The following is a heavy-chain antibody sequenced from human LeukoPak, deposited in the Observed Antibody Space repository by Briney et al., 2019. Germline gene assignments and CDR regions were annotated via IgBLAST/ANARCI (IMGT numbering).Heavy chain of an antibody. CDR1: GFTFSSYG. J-gene: IGHJ4*02. D-gene: IGHD3-22*01. CDR3: AKDRPSSYYYDSSGRYYFDY. Sequence: PGGSLRLSCAASGFTFSSYGMSWVRQAPGKGLEWVSAISGSGGSTYYADSVKGRFTISRDNSKNTLYLQMNSLRAEDTAVYYCAKDRPSSYYYDSSGRYYFDYWGQGTLVTVSS. V-gene: IGHV3-23*01. CDR2: ISGSGGST.